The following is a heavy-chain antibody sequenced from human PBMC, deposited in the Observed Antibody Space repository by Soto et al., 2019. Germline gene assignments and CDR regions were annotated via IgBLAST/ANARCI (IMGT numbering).Heavy chain of an antibody. CDR3: AGMSFTGFGELFGNFYLYGLDV. CDR2: IYNSGSA. V-gene: IGHV4-59*03. CDR1: GGSISSYY. D-gene: IGHD3-3*01. Sequence: QVQLQESGPGLVKPSETLSLTCNVSGGSISSYYWTWIRQPPGKGLEWIGHIYNSGSANYNPSLQSRVTISLHTSQNRFSLNLTSVTAAATAVYYCAGMSFTGFGELFGNFYLYGLDVWGQGTTVTVSS. J-gene: IGHJ6*02.